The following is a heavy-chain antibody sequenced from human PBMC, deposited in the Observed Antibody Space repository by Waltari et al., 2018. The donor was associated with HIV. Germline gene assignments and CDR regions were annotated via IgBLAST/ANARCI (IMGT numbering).Heavy chain of an antibody. CDR1: GYTFINFD. CDR3: ARNSSGKGNRYFYYGLDV. D-gene: IGHD3-22*01. J-gene: IGHJ6*02. CDR2: MNPNSGNT. V-gene: IGHV1-8*02. Sequence: QVHPVQSGPEVKRPGAAVQISYTAYGYTFINFDVNWVRQDAGQGPEWLGWMNPNSGNTASQYIFEDRVTMTRDVSTDTAYMEMSGLTPEDTAIYYCARNSSGKGNRYFYYGLDVWGQGTPVTV.